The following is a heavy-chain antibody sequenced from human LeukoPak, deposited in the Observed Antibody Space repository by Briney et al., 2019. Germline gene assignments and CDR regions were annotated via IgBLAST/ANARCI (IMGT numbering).Heavy chain of an antibody. CDR1: GGSISSYY. V-gene: IGHV4-59*12. D-gene: IGHD1-26*01. CDR2: IYYSGST. Sequence: PSETLSLTCTVSGGSISSYYWSWIRQPPGKGLEWIGYIYYSGSTNYNPSLQSRVTISVDRSKNQFSLKLSSVTAADTAVYYCARGSRSGSSPYNWFDPWGQGTLVTVSS. CDR3: ARGSRSGSSPYNWFDP. J-gene: IGHJ5*02.